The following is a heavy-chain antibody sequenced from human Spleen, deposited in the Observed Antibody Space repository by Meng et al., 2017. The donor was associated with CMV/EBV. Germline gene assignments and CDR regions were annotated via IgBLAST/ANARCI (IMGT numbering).Heavy chain of an antibody. V-gene: IGHV1-18*01. J-gene: IGHJ4*02. D-gene: IGHD3-22*01. Sequence: YTFTGYGISWVRQAPGQGLEWIGWISVYNGNTKYIQNLQGRVTMTTDTSTGTAYMGLRSLRSDDTAVYYCARDPPHYYDSGGYHADYWGQGTLVTVSS. CDR3: ARDPPHYYDSGGYHADY. CDR1: YTFTGYG. CDR2: ISVYNGNT.